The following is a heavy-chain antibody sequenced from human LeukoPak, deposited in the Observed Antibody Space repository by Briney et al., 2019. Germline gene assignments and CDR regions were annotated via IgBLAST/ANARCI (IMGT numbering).Heavy chain of an antibody. V-gene: IGHV4-34*01. CDR3: ARFPIFRSHIGAAGGY. CDR1: GGSFSGYY. Sequence: SETLSLTCAVYGGSFSGYYWSWIRQPPGKGLEWIGEINHSGSTNYNPSLKSRVTISVDTSKNQFSLKLSSVTAADTAVYCCARFPIFRSHIGAAGGYWGQGTLVTVSS. J-gene: IGHJ4*02. D-gene: IGHD6-13*01. CDR2: INHSGST.